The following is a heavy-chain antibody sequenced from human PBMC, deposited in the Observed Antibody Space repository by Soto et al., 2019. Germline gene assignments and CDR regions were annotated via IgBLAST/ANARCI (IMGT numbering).Heavy chain of an antibody. V-gene: IGHV4-39*01. CDR2: IYYDGTT. D-gene: IGHD3-22*01. CDR1: GDSIGSSRYY. CDR3: ARYFDTSQRPYFDH. Sequence: SETPSLTCTVSGDSIGSSRYYWAWVRRPPGKGLEWVGTIYYDGTTYYSPSLKTRLTMSVDTSKNQFSLKLRSILAADTAFYYWARYFDTSQRPYFDHWGQGALVTVSS. J-gene: IGHJ5*02.